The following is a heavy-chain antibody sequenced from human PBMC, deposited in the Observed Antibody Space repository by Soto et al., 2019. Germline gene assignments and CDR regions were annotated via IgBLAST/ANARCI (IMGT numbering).Heavy chain of an antibody. CDR3: TRGSPQYRSSSFDL. CDR1: GYTFINYG. V-gene: IGHV1-18*04. D-gene: IGHD6-6*01. CDR2: IDPYSGDT. J-gene: IGHJ4*02. Sequence: QVQLVQSGAEVKKPGASLRVSCRASGYTFINYGINWVRQAPGQGLEWMGWIDPYSGDTYYAQRFQGRVTMTTDRSATTAYLELRSLRSEDTAVYFCTRGSPQYRSSSFDLWGQGTLVTSSS.